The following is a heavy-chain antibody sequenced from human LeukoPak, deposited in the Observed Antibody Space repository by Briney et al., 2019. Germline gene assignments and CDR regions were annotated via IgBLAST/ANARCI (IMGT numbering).Heavy chain of an antibody. CDR1: GFTVITND. V-gene: IGHV3-53*01. D-gene: IGHD1-14*01. CDR3: ARGVEPLAANTLAY. Sequence: GGSLRLSCAASGFTVITNDMTWVRQAPGKGLEWVSVLYSDGNTKYADSVQGRFTISRDNSKNTLYFEMNSLSPDDTAVYYCARGVEPLAANTLAYWGQGTPVTVSS. CDR2: LYSDGNT. J-gene: IGHJ4*02.